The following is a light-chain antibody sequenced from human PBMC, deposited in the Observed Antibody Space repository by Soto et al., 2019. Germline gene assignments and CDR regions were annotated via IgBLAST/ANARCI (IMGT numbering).Light chain of an antibody. Sequence: SYELTQPPSVSVAPGQTATIPCGGNKIGSKSVHWYQQRPGQAPVLAVYDDNDRPSGSPERFSDSNSGNTATLTISGVEAGDEADYYCQVWDSSSDHPVFGGGTKLTVL. V-gene: IGLV3-21*02. CDR2: DDN. CDR3: QVWDSSSDHPV. CDR1: KIGSKS. J-gene: IGLJ2*01.